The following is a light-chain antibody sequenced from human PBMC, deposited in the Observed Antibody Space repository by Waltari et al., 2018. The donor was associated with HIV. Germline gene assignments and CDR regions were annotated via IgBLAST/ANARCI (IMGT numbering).Light chain of an antibody. CDR3: EQYYSTPLT. Sequence: DLVMTQSPDSLAVSLGERATINCNSSQSVLYSSNNKNYLAWYQQKPGQPPKLLMYSASTRESGVPDRFSGSGSGTDFTLTISSLQAEDVAVYYCEQYYSTPLTFGGGTKVEIK. CDR2: SAS. J-gene: IGKJ4*01. V-gene: IGKV4-1*01. CDR1: QSVLYSSNNKNY.